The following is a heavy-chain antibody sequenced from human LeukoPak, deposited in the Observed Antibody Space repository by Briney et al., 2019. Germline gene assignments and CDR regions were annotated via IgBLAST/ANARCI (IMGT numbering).Heavy chain of an antibody. CDR1: GFTFSSYE. CDR2: ISSSGDTR. V-gene: IGHV3-48*03. J-gene: IGHJ4*02. D-gene: IGHD6-19*01. CDR3: AREIVSAVAGNFDH. Sequence: PGGSLRLFCAASGFTFSSYEMIWVRQAPGKGLEWVSYISSSGDTRAYADSVKGRFTISRDNAKNSLYLEMKSLRAEDTAVYYCAREIVSAVAGNFDHWGQGTRVTVSS.